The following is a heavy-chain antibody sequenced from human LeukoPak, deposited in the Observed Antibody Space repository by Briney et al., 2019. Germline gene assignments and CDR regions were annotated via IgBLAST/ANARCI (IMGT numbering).Heavy chain of an antibody. CDR3: ARDSSGYYYIPFDC. V-gene: IGHV3-30-3*01. Sequence: GGSLRLSCAASGFTFKSYAMHWVRQAPGKGPEWVAIISYDGISKYYADSMKGRFTISRDNSKNSLYLQMNSLRPEDTAVYYCARDSSGYYYIPFDCWGQGTLVTVSA. CDR2: ISYDGISK. J-gene: IGHJ4*02. D-gene: IGHD3-22*01. CDR1: GFTFKSYA.